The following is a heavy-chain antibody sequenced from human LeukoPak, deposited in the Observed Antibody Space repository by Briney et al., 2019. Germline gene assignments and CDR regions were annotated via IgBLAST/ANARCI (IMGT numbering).Heavy chain of an antibody. CDR2: IYYSGST. J-gene: IGHJ4*02. CDR3: ARGSMVRGLTRFDY. V-gene: IGHV4-39*07. CDR1: GGSISSSSYY. Sequence: PSETLSLTCTVSGGSISSSSYYWGWIRQPPGKGLEWIGSIYYSGSTYYNPSLKSRVTISVDRSKNQFSLKLSSVTAADTAVYYCARGSMVRGLTRFDYWGQGTLVTVSS. D-gene: IGHD3-10*01.